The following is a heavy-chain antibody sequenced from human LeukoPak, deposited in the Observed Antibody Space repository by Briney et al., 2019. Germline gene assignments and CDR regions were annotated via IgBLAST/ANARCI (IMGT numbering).Heavy chain of an antibody. J-gene: IGHJ5*02. CDR2: INTDGSST. D-gene: IGHD2-15*01. V-gene: IGHV3-74*01. CDR3: ARDPKPYCSGGTCYYYWFDP. CDR1: GFTFSSYW. Sequence: PGGSLRLSCTASGFTFSSYWMDWVRQTPGKGLVWVSRINTDGSSTNYADSVKGRFTISRDNAKNTLYLQMNSLRAEDTAVYYCARDPKPYCSGGTCYYYWFDPWGQGTLVTVSS.